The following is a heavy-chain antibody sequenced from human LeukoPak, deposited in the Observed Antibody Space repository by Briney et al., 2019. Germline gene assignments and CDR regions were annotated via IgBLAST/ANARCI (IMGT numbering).Heavy chain of an antibody. CDR1: GYXFINYG. J-gene: IGHJ5*02. V-gene: IGHV1-18*01. Sequence: ASVKVSCKSSGYXFINYGIIWVRQAPGQGLEWIGWSSPYNGKTNYAQKFQGRVTMTTDTSTNTAYMELRSLRSDDTAVYYCARGGIDIVTVPVSNWFDPWGQGALVTVSS. CDR2: SSPYNGKT. CDR3: ARGGIDIVTVPVSNWFDP. D-gene: IGHD2/OR15-2a*01.